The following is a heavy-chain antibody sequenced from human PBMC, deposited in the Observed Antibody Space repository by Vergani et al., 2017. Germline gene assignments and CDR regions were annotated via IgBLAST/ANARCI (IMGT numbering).Heavy chain of an antibody. CDR3: ASLVVVTAPYFQH. Sequence: QVQLQESGPGLVKPSETLSLTCAVSGYSISSGYYWGWIRQPPGKGLEWIGSIYHSGSTYYNPSLKSRVTISVDKSKNQFSLKLSSVTAADTAVYYCASLVVVTAPYFQHWGQGTLVTVSS. V-gene: IGHV4-38-2*01. J-gene: IGHJ1*01. CDR1: GYSISSGYY. D-gene: IGHD2-21*02. CDR2: IYHSGST.